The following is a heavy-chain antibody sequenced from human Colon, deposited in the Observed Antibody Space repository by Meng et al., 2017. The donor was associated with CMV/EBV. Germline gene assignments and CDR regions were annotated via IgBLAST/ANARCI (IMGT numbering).Heavy chain of an antibody. Sequence: GESLKISCAASGFAFSDYYMGWMRQAPGQGLEWVSYITHSGANKFYADSVKGRFTISRDNANSSLFLQMNSLRAEDTAVYYCARDISLWFGELRKYGLDVWGQGTTVTVSS. CDR3: ARDISLWFGELRKYGLDV. D-gene: IGHD3-10*01. CDR1: GFAFSDYY. CDR2: ITHSGANK. V-gene: IGHV3-11*01. J-gene: IGHJ6*02.